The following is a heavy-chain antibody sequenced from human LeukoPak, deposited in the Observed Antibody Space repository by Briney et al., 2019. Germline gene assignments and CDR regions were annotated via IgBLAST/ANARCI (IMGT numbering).Heavy chain of an antibody. Sequence: PSETLSLTCTVSGGSISSYYWSWIRQPPGKGLEWIGYIYYSGSTNYNPSLMSRVTISVDTSKNQFSLKLSSVTAADTAVYYCARSGPTPGYFDYWGQGTLVTVSS. CDR1: GGSISSYY. J-gene: IGHJ4*02. CDR3: ARSGPTPGYFDY. D-gene: IGHD1-14*01. V-gene: IGHV4-59*08. CDR2: IYYSGST.